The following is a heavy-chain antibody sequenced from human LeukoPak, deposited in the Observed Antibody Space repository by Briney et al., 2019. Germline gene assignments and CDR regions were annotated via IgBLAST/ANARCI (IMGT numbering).Heavy chain of an antibody. CDR3: AREDDILTGPTGMDV. D-gene: IGHD3-9*01. J-gene: IGHJ6*04. CDR2: ISAYNGNT. Sequence: ASVKVSCKASGYTFTSYGISWARQAPGQGLEWMGWISAYNGNTNYAQKLQGRVTMTTDASTSTAYMELRSLRSDDTAVYYCAREDDILTGPTGMDVWGKGTTVTVSS. V-gene: IGHV1-18*01. CDR1: GYTFTSYG.